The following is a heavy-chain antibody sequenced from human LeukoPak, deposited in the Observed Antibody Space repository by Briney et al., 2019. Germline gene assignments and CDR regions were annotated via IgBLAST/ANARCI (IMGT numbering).Heavy chain of an antibody. CDR2: ISYDGSNK. V-gene: IGHV3-30-3*01. CDR3: ARLGGSNEGN. Sequence: PGGSLRLSCAASGFTFSSYAMHWVRQAPGKGLEWVAVISYDGSNKYYADSVKGRFTISRDNSKNTLYLQMNSLRAEDTAVYYCARLGGSNEGNWGQGTLVTVSS. D-gene: IGHD1-26*01. CDR1: GFTFSSYA. J-gene: IGHJ4*02.